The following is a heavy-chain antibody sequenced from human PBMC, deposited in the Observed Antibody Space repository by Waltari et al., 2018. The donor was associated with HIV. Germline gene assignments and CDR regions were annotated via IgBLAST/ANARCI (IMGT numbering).Heavy chain of an antibody. V-gene: IGHV3-33*01. CDR2: VWFDENNK. Sequence: QEKLVESGGAVVQPGGSLRLSCVASGFMFNTRNMHWVRQAPGKGMEWLGVVWFDENNKKYAESLKGRLAISRNNAKKTLFLQMNSLRVDDTAVYFCARGTGPLSPLDLWGQGTSVTVSS. CDR3: ARGTGPLSPLDL. CDR1: GFMFNTRN. J-gene: IGHJ3*01.